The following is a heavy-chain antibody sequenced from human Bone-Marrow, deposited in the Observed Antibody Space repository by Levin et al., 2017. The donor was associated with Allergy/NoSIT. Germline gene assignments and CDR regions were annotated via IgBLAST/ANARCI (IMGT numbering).Heavy chain of an antibody. Sequence: GESLKISCAASGFTFSSYAMSWVRQAPGKGLEWVSAISGSGGSTYYADSVKGRFTISRDNSKNTLYLQMNSLRAEDTAVYYCAKGPGVYDYWGQGTLVTVSS. V-gene: IGHV3-23*01. CDR3: AKGPGVYDY. J-gene: IGHJ4*02. CDR2: ISGSGGST. CDR1: GFTFSSYA. D-gene: IGHD6-13*01.